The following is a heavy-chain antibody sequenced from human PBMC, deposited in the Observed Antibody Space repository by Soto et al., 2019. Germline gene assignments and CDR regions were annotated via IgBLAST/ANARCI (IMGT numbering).Heavy chain of an antibody. CDR2: ISGSGGST. J-gene: IGHJ5*02. V-gene: IGHV3-23*01. CDR3: AKAPPMVRGVIVGWFDP. Sequence: EVQLLESGGGLVQPGGSLRLSCAASGFTFSSYAMSWVSQAPGKGLEWVSAISGSGGSTYYADSVKGRFTISRDNSKNTLYLQMNSLRAEDTAVYYCAKAPPMVRGVIVGWFDPWGQGTLVTVSS. D-gene: IGHD3-10*01. CDR1: GFTFSSYA.